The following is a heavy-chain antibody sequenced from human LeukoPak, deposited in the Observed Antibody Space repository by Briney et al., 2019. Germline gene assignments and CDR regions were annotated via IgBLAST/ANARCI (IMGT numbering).Heavy chain of an antibody. CDR3: ARTLAYYYYYMDV. V-gene: IGHV1-2*02. CDR1: GYTFTGYY. Sequence: ASVKVSCKASGYTFTGYYMHWVRQAPGQGLEWMGWINPNSGGTNYAQKFQGRVAMTRDTSISTAYMELSRLRSDDTAVYYCARTLAYYYYYMDVWGKGTTVTISS. CDR2: INPNSGGT. J-gene: IGHJ6*03. D-gene: IGHD6-13*01.